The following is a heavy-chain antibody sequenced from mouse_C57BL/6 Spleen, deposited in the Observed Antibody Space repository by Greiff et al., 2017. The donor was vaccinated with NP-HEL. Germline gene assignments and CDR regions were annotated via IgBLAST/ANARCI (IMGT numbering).Heavy chain of an antibody. V-gene: IGHV1-82*01. J-gene: IGHJ1*03. D-gene: IGHD1-1*01. CDR2: IYTGAGDT. CDR1: GFAFSSSW. CDR3: ALFTTVLDDDYFDV. Sequence: QVQLQQSGPELVQPGASVKISCTASGFAFSSSWMNWVKQSPGKGLEWIGRIYTGAGDTNYNGKFKGKGTLTADKSSRTAYMQLRSLTSDDSAVYFCALFTTVLDDDYFDVWGTGTTVTVSS.